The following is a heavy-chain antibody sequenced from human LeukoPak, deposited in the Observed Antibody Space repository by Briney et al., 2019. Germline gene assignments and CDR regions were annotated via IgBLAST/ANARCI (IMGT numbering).Heavy chain of an antibody. V-gene: IGHV3-30*13. D-gene: IGHD5/OR15-5a*01. J-gene: IGHJ4*02. CDR3: ARSVSGVWLFDY. CDR2: SSSDETYK. CDR1: GFAFSYYG. Sequence: PGRSLRLSCAASGFAFSYYGMHWVRHAPGKGREWVSVSSSDETYKFYADSVRGRFTNSRDNSKNRLYLQMSDLRAEDTAVYFCARSVSGVWLFDYWGRGTLVTVSS.